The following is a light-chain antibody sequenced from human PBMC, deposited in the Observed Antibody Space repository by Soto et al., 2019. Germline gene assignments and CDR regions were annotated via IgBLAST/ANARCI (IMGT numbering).Light chain of an antibody. CDR2: WAS. V-gene: IGKV4-1*01. CDR1: QSLLSTSNNKNF. J-gene: IGKJ4*01. Sequence: DIVMTQSPDSLAVSLGERATITCRSSQSLLSTSNNKNFLAWYQQIPGQPPKLLLYWASARESGVPDRLSGSGSGSEFTLSISSLQPEDVAVYYCQQYYSSPLTFVGGTKVEIK. CDR3: QQYYSSPLT.